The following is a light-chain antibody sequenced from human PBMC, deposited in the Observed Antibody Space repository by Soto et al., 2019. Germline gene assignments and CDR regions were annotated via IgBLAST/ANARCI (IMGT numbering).Light chain of an antibody. CDR2: HVT. Sequence: QSVLAQPASMSGSPGQSITISCTGTSSGVGGYNFVSWYQQHPGKAPKLMIYHVTNRPSGVSSRFSGSKSGNTASLTISGLQAEDEADYYCSSYTSNITPYVFGTGTKVTVL. CDR1: SSGVGGYNF. V-gene: IGLV2-14*01. CDR3: SSYTSNITPYV. J-gene: IGLJ1*01.